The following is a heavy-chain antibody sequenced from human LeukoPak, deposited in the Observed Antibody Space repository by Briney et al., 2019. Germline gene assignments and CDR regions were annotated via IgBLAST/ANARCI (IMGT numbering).Heavy chain of an antibody. CDR3: ATSAGDYRAGHYYYMGV. Sequence: ASVKVSCKGSGYTFTDWYFHWVRQAPGQGLEWVGWINPNTVGTNSAQKFLGGVTLTWDTSISTACMELNRLTSDDTAVYYCATSAGDYRAGHYYYMGVWGKGTSVTVSS. CDR2: INPNTVGT. V-gene: IGHV1-2*02. CDR1: GYTFTDWY. J-gene: IGHJ6*03. D-gene: IGHD4-11*01.